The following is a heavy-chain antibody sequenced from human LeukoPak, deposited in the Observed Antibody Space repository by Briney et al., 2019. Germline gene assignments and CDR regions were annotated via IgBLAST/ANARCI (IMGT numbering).Heavy chain of an antibody. V-gene: IGHV3-30*04. D-gene: IGHD6-13*01. CDR3: ARDLPYGSSSNWFDP. CDR2: ISDDRSTK. CDR1: GFTFSSYA. Sequence: GRSLRLSCAASGFTFSSYAMHWVRQAPGKGLEWVAIISDDRSTKYYADSVKGRFTILRDNSKNTLYLQMNSLRAEDMAIYYSARDLPYGSSSNWFDPWGQGTLVTVSS. J-gene: IGHJ5*02.